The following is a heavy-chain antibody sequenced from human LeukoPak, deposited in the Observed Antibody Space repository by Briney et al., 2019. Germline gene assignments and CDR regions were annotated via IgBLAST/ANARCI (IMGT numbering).Heavy chain of an antibody. CDR1: GFTFSSYG. CDR3: AKDVFGYYDSSGTR. V-gene: IGHV3-30*02. D-gene: IGHD3-22*01. J-gene: IGHJ4*02. Sequence: GGSLRLSCAASGFTFSSYGMHWVRQVPGKGLEWVAFIRYDGSNKYYADSVKGRFTISRDNSKNTLYLQMNSLRAEDTAVYYCAKDVFGYYDSSGTRGGQGTLVTVSS. CDR2: IRYDGSNK.